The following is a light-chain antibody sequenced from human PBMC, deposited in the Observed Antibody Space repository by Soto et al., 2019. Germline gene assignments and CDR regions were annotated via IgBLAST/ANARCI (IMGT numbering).Light chain of an antibody. J-gene: IGKJ1*01. V-gene: IGKV1-5*01. Sequence: DTQLTQSPSTLSASEGDMVTINCRASQSISGWLAWYQQTPGKAPTLLIYDSSTLESGVPSRFSGSGSGTEFTLSISSLQPDDFATYFCQQYNDYWTFGQGTKVEIK. CDR1: QSISGW. CDR2: DSS. CDR3: QQYNDYWT.